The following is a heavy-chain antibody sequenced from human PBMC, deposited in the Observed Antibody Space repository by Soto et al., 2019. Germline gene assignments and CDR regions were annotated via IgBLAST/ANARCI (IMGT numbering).Heavy chain of an antibody. CDR2: ISGSGGST. Sequence: EVQLLESGGGLVQPGGSLRLSCAASGFTFSSSAMSWVRQAPGKGLEWVSGISGSGGSTYYADSGKGRFTISRDNSKKTLYLQMNSLSAEDTAVYYCAKDLECFIGCFVVVTAIDLWGRGTLVTVSS. CDR1: GFTFSSSA. V-gene: IGHV3-23*01. J-gene: IGHJ4*02. CDR3: AKDLECFIGCFVVVTAIDL. D-gene: IGHD2-21*02.